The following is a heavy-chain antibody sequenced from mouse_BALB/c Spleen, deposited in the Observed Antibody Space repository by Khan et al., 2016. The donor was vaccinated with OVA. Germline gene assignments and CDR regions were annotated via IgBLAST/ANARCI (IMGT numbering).Heavy chain of an antibody. Sequence: QVQLKESGAELARPGASVKLSCKASGYTFTDYNINWVKQRTGQGLEWIGEIYPGSNNTYYNEKFKGKATLTADKSSSTAYMQLSSLTSEDSTVYFCAREWGVWFPYWGQGTLVTVSA. CDR3: AREWGVWFPY. V-gene: IGHV1-76*01. CDR1: GYTFTDYN. CDR2: IYPGSNNT. J-gene: IGHJ3*01.